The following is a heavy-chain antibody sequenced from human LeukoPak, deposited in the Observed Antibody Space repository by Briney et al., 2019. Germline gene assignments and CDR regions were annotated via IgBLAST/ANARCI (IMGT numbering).Heavy chain of an antibody. Sequence: SETLSLTCTVSGGSISITTYYWGWIRQPPGKGLEWIGNIYYSGSTYYNPSLKSRVTISVDTSKNQFSLKLSSVTAADTAVYYCARDYMVRGVIDYWGQGTLVTVSS. CDR3: ARDYMVRGVIDY. CDR2: IYYSGST. D-gene: IGHD3-10*01. J-gene: IGHJ4*02. V-gene: IGHV4-39*07. CDR1: GGSISITTYY.